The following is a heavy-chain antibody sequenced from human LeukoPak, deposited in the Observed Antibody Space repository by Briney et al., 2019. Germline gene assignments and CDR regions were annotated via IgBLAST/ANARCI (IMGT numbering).Heavy chain of an antibody. V-gene: IGHV3-21*01. CDR1: GFTFSSYS. D-gene: IGHD3-10*02. CDR2: ISSSSSYI. Sequence: PGGSLRLSCAASGFTFSSYSMNWVRRAPGKGLEGVSSISSSSSYIYYADSVKGRFTISRDNAKNSLYLQMNSLRAEDTAVYYCAELGITMIGGVWGKGTTVTISS. J-gene: IGHJ6*04. CDR3: AELGITMIGGV.